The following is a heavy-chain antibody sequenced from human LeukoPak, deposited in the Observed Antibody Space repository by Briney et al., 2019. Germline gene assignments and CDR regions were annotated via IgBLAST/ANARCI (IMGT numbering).Heavy chain of an antibody. CDR3: ARIAMAGIGDGFDI. CDR2: INSDGSSI. J-gene: IGHJ3*02. Sequence: GGSLRLSCAASGFTFSSYWMHWVRQAPGKGLVWVSRINSDGSSINYADSVKGRFTISRDNARNSLYLQMNSLRAEDTALYYCARIAMAGIGDGFDIWGQGTMVTVSS. V-gene: IGHV3-74*01. D-gene: IGHD6-19*01. CDR1: GFTFSSYW.